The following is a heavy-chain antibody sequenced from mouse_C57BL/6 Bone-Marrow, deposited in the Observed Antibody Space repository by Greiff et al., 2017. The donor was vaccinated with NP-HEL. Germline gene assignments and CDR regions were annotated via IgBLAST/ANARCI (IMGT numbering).Heavy chain of an antibody. D-gene: IGHD1-1*01. Sequence: QVHVKQPGAELVKPGASVKLSCKASGYTFTSYWMHWVKQRPGQGLEWIGMIHPNSGSTNYNEKFKSKATLTVDKSSSTAYMQLSSLTSEDSAVYYCARRWAPITTVVVWDWGQGTTLTVSS. CDR1: GYTFTSYW. V-gene: IGHV1-64*01. CDR3: ARRWAPITTVVVWD. CDR2: IHPNSGST. J-gene: IGHJ2*01.